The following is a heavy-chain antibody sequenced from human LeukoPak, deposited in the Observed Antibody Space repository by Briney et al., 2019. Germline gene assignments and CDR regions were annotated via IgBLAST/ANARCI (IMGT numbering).Heavy chain of an antibody. CDR2: IYSAGST. Sequence: GGSLRLSCVASGFTFSDYGMHWVRQAPGKGLEWVSLIYSAGSTYYADSVTGRFTISRDNSKNTLFLQMNSLRAEDTAVYYCARRGDGGRSFDYWGQGTLVTVSS. J-gene: IGHJ4*02. CDR1: GFTFSDYG. V-gene: IGHV3-53*01. D-gene: IGHD4-23*01. CDR3: ARRGDGGRSFDY.